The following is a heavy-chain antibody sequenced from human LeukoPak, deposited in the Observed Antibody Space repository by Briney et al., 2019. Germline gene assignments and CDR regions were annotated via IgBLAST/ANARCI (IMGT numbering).Heavy chain of an antibody. J-gene: IGHJ2*01. D-gene: IGHD5-18*01. CDR2: MNPNSGNT. CDR3: AKEGDTALVTGYFDL. V-gene: IGHV1-8*01. CDR1: GYTFTSYD. Sequence: ASVKVSCKASGYTFTSYDINWVRQATGQGLEWMGWMNPNSGNTGYAQKFQGRVTMTRNTSISTAYMELSSLRSEDTAVYYCAKEGDTALVTGYFDLWGRGTLVTVSS.